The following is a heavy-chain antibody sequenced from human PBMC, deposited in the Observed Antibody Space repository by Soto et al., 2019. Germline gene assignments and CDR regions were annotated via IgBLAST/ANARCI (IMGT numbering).Heavy chain of an antibody. J-gene: IGHJ4*02. D-gene: IGHD2-15*01. Sequence: QVQLVQSGAEVKKPGASVKVCCKASGYTFTSYYMHWVRQAPGQGIEWMGIINPSGGSTSYAQKCQGKFTMTRDTSRCTVYMELSSLRSEDTAVYYCARDRNLVATISQSVVVAALTGWGQGTLVTVSS. CDR2: INPSGGST. CDR3: ARDRNLVATISQSVVVAALTG. V-gene: IGHV1-46*01. CDR1: GYTFTSYY.